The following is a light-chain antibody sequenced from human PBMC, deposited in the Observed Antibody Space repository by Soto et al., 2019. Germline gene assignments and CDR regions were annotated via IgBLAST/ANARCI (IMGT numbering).Light chain of an antibody. J-gene: IGLJ2*01. CDR3: SSYTSSSLVV. CDR2: EVR. V-gene: IGLV2-14*01. Sequence: QSALTQSASVSGSPGQSITISCTGTSSDVGGYNYVSWYQQHPGKAPKLIIYEVRNWPSGVSNRFSGSKSGNTASLTISELQAEDEADYYCSSYTSSSLVVFGGGTKLTVL. CDR1: SSDVGGYNY.